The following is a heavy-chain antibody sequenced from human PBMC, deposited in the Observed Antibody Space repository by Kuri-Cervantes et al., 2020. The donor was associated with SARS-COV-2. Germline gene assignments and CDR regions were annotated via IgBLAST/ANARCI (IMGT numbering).Heavy chain of an antibody. CDR2: IYYSGST. Sequence: SETLSLTCTVSGGSISSSSYYWGWIRQPPGKGLEWIGSIYYSGSTYYNPSLKSRVTLSVDTSKNQFSLKLSSVTAADTAVYYCARGDCSSTSCYTRGAENYWGQGTLVTVSS. D-gene: IGHD2-2*02. CDR1: GGSISSSSYY. CDR3: ARGDCSSTSCYTRGAENY. J-gene: IGHJ4*02. V-gene: IGHV4-39*01.